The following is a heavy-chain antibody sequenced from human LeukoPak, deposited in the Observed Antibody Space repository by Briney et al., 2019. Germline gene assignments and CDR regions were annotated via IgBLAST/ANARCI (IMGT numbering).Heavy chain of an antibody. J-gene: IGHJ6*02. CDR2: INPNSGGT. CDR3: ARGGSTNGKYYYYGMDV. V-gene: IGHV1-2*04. Sequence: ASVKVSCKASGYTFTGYYMHWVRQAPGQGLEWMGWINPNSGGTNYAQKFQGWVTMTRDTSISTAYMELSRLRSDDTAVYYCARGGSTNGKYYYYGMDVWGQGTTVTVSS. D-gene: IGHD3-16*01. CDR1: GYTFTGYY.